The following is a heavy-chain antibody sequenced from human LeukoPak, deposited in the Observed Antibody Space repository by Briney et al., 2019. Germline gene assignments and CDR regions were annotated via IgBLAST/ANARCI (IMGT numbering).Heavy chain of an antibody. Sequence: SETLSLTCTVSGGSISSSSYYWGWIRQPPGKGLEWIGYIYYSGSTYYNPSLKSRVTISVDTSKNQFSLKLSSVTAADTAVFYCASLYYDYVWGSFDWGQGTLVTVSS. CDR2: IYYSGST. CDR3: ASLYYDYVWGSFD. D-gene: IGHD3-16*01. CDR1: GGSISSSSYY. J-gene: IGHJ4*02. V-gene: IGHV4-31*03.